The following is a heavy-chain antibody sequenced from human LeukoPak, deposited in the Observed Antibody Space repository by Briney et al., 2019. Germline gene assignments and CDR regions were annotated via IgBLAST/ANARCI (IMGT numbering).Heavy chain of an antibody. CDR3: ARTTQNDHYDSLAGYYIGGSYFDH. D-gene: IGHD3-9*01. J-gene: IGHJ4*02. Sequence: ASVKVSCKASGYTFTSYGISWVRQAPGQGLEWMGWISAYNGNTNYAQKFQGRVTMTRDASITTTYMELTRLKSDDTAMYYCARTTQNDHYDSLAGYYIGGSYFDHWGQGALVTVSS. CDR2: ISAYNGNT. V-gene: IGHV1-18*01. CDR1: GYTFTSYG.